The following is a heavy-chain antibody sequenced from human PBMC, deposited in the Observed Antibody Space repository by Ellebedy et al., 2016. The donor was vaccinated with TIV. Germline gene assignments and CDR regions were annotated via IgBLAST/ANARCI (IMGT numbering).Heavy chain of an antibody. V-gene: IGHV1-2*02. D-gene: IGHD5-12*01. CDR2: INPNNGVT. CDR3: ARDSGHSGADADF. Sequence: ASVKVSCXTSGFTFGVVPYIHWVRQAPGQRPEWMGCINPNNGVTNYAPKFRGRVTMTRDTSINTVYMELSSLRSDDTAVYYCARDSGHSGADADFWGQGALVTVSS. CDR1: GFTFGVVPY. J-gene: IGHJ4*02.